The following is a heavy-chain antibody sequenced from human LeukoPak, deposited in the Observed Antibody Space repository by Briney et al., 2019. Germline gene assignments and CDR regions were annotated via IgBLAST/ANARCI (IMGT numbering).Heavy chain of an antibody. CDR2: IGTSTSYI. Sequence: GGSLRLSCAASGFTFSTYIMNWVRQTPGKGLEWVSSIGTSTSYIYYADSVKGRFTISRDNSKNTLYLQMNSLRAEDTALYYCAKSRLSGINDAFDIWGQGTMVTVSS. V-gene: IGHV3-21*04. J-gene: IGHJ3*02. CDR3: AKSRLSGINDAFDI. D-gene: IGHD3-3*01. CDR1: GFTFSTYI.